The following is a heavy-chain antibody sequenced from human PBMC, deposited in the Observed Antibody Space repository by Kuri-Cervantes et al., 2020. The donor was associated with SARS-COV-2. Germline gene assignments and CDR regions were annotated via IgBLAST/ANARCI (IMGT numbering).Heavy chain of an antibody. V-gene: IGHV4-4*07. Sequence: GSLRLSCIVSGGSITSYYWYWLRQPAGKGLECIGRIDASGSTNTKPSLLGRVTISVDTSKNQFSLKLSSVTAADTAVYYCAKMVELEPTAGDAFDIWGQGTMVTVSS. CDR3: AKMVELEPTAGDAFDI. CDR1: GGSITSYY. CDR2: IDASGST. J-gene: IGHJ3*02. D-gene: IGHD1-1*01.